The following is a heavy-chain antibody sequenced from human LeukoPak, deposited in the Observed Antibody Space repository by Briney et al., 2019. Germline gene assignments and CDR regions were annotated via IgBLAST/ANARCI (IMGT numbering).Heavy chain of an antibody. V-gene: IGHV4-30-2*01. CDR1: GGSISSGGYS. D-gene: IGHD3-10*01. CDR2: IYHSGST. Sequence: PSETLSLTCTVSGGSISSGGYSWSWIRQPPGKGLEWIGYIYHSGSTYHNPSLKSRVTISVDRSKNQFSLKLSSVTAADTAVYYCARGSSYYGSGSYFDYWGQGTLVTVSS. J-gene: IGHJ4*02. CDR3: ARGSSYYGSGSYFDY.